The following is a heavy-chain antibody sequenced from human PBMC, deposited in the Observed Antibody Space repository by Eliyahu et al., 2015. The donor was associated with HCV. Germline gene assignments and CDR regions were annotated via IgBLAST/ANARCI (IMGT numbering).Heavy chain of an antibody. V-gene: IGHV1-69*08. Sequence: QVQLVQSGAEVKKPGSSVKVSCXASGGTFXXYTISXVRQAXGQGLEWMGRIIPILGIANYAQKFQGRVTITADKSTSTAYMELSSLRSEDTAVYYCARDVRINYGMDVWGQGTTVTVSS. D-gene: IGHD2/OR15-2a*01. CDR1: GGTFXXYT. J-gene: IGHJ6*02. CDR2: IIPILGIA. CDR3: ARDVRINYGMDV.